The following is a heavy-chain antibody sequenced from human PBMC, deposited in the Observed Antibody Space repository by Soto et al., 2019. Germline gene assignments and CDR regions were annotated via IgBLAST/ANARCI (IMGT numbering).Heavy chain of an antibody. CDR1: GFTFSSYW. Sequence: EVQLVESGGGLVQPGGSLRLSCAASGFTFSSYWMHWVRQAPGKGLVWVSRINSDGSSTSYADSVKGRFTISRDNAKNPLYLQMTSLGAEDTALYYCARGREWGLPVDCWGQGTLVPVPS. D-gene: IGHD1-26*01. CDR2: INSDGSST. J-gene: IGHJ4*02. V-gene: IGHV3-74*01. CDR3: ARGREWGLPVDC.